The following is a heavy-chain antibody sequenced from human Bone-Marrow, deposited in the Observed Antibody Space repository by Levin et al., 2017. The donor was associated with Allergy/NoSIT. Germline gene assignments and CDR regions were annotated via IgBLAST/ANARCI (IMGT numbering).Heavy chain of an antibody. CDR2: MSGGGGST. CDR1: CFFFIIYS. J-gene: IGHJ4*02. Sequence: GGSLRLSFAASCFFFIIYSIILFXLXXXKGLEWVSAMSGGGGSTYYADSVKGRFTISRDGSKNTLYLQMNSLRVEETAVDYCAKDSSQWFGELGRFDYWGQGSLVTVSS. CDR3: AKDSSQWFGELGRFDY. V-gene: IGHV3-23*01. D-gene: IGHD3-10*01.